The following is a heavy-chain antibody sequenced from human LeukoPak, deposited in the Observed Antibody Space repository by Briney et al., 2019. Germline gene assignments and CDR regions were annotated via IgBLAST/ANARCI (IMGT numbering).Heavy chain of an antibody. J-gene: IGHJ4*02. CDR3: AKSETVVTPGPDY. CDR1: GFTFSSYG. CDR2: ISYDGSNK. Sequence: GGSLRLSGAAPGFTFSSYGMHWVRQAPGKGLEWVAVISYDGSNKYYADSVKGRFTISRDNSKNTLYPQMNSLRAEDTAVYYCAKSETVVTPGPDYWGQGTLATVSS. V-gene: IGHV3-30*18. D-gene: IGHD4-23*01.